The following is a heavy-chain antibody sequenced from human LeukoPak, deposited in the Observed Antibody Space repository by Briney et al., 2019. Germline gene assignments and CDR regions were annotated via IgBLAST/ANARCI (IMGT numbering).Heavy chain of an antibody. V-gene: IGHV4-30-4*01. CDR3: AVLVGETEAFDI. CDR1: GSSISSGDFY. D-gene: IGHD1-26*01. J-gene: IGHJ3*02. Sequence: PSQTLSLTCTVSGSSISSGDFYWRWIRHSPGQGLEWIGYIYYSGDTYYNPSLKSRVAISVDTSKNQFFLKVRSVTAADTAVYYFAVLVGETEAFDIWGQETLVTDSS. CDR2: IYYSGDT.